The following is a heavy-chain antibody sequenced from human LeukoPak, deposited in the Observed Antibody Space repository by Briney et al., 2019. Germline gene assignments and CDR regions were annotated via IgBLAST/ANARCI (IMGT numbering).Heavy chain of an antibody. Sequence: SETLSLTCTVSGGSISSSSYYWGWIRQPPGKGLEWIGSIYHSGSTYYNPSLKSRVTISVDTSKNQFSLKLSSVTAADTAVYYCARWAAPTYYDFWSGYSGFDPWGQGTLVTVSS. J-gene: IGHJ5*02. D-gene: IGHD3-3*01. CDR1: GGSISSSSYY. CDR2: IYHSGST. CDR3: ARWAAPTYYDFWSGYSGFDP. V-gene: IGHV4-39*07.